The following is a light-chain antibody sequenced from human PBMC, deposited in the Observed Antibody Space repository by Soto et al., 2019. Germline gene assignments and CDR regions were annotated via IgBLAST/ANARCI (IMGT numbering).Light chain of an antibody. J-gene: IGKJ1*01. Sequence: EVVLTQSPGTLSLSPGERATLSCRASQSVSGSDLAWYQQKPGQAPRLLLSGVSNRATGTPDRFSGSGSGTDFTLTISSLEPEDFAVFYCHQYGISPPTFGPGTKVEI. CDR2: GVS. CDR1: QSVSGSD. CDR3: HQYGISPPT. V-gene: IGKV3-20*01.